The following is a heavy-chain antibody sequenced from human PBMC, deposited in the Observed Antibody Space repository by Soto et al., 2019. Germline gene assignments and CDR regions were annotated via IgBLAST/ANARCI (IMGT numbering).Heavy chain of an antibody. CDR2: IIPIFGTA. V-gene: IGHV1-69*01. CDR1: GGTFSSYA. D-gene: IGHD4-17*01. CDR3: ATRVDYGDYYYYGMDV. J-gene: IGHJ6*02. Sequence: QVQLVQSGAEVKKPGSSVKVSCKASGGTFSSYAISWVRQAPGQGLEWMGGIIPIFGTANYAQKFQGRVTITADESTSTAYMELSSLRSEDTAMYYCATRVDYGDYYYYGMDVWGQGSTVTVCS.